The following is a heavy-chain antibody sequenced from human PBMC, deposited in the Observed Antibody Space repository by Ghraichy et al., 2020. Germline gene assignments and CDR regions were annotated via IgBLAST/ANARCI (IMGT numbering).Heavy chain of an antibody. D-gene: IGHD3-16*01. Sequence: SETLSLTCAVSGGSISSGPYSWTWLRQPPGKGLEWIGYIYHSGPAYYTPSLETRVTISVDNFENQFSLQLTSVTAADAAVYYCANLASSDVDVWGPGIAVTVSS. V-gene: IGHV4-30-2*01. CDR1: GGSISSGPYS. CDR2: IYHSGPA. J-gene: IGHJ6*02. CDR3: ANLASSDVDV.